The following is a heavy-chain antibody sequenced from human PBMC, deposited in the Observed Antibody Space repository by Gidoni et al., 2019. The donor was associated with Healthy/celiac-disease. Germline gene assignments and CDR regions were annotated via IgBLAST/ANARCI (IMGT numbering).Heavy chain of an antibody. CDR1: GGSFSGYY. D-gene: IGHD5-12*01. CDR2: INHSGST. J-gene: IGHJ4*02. Sequence: QVQLQQWGAGLLKPSETLSLTCAVYGGSFSGYYWSWIRQPPGKGLEWIGEINHSGSTNYNPSLKSRVTISVDTSKNQFSLKLSSVTAADTAVYYCAIMDRMATITFFDYWGQGTLVTVSS. V-gene: IGHV4-34*01. CDR3: AIMDRMATITFFDY.